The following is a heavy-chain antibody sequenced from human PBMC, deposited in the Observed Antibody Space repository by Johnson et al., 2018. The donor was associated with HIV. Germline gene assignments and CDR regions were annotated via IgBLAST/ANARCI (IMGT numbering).Heavy chain of an antibody. D-gene: IGHD3-16*02. J-gene: IGHJ3*02. Sequence: MLLVESGGGVVRPGESLRLSCAASGFTFDDYGMSWVRQAPGKGLEWVSGINWNGGSAGHADSLKGRFIISRDNAKNSLYLQMNSLRAEDTALYYCARGGITFGGVIAPGAFDIWGQGTMVTVSS. CDR3: ARGGITFGGVIAPGAFDI. CDR2: INWNGGSA. CDR1: GFTFDDYG. V-gene: IGHV3-20*04.